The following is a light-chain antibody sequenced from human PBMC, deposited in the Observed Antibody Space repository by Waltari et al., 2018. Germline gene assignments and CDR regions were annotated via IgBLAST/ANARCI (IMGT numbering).Light chain of an antibody. CDR1: QSISSW. Sequence: DIQMTQSPSTLSASLGARVTITCRASQSISSWLAWYQQKPGKAPKLLIYKASSLESGVPSRFSGSGSGTEFTLTISSLQPDDFATYYCQQYNSLWTFGQGTKVEIK. CDR3: QQYNSLWT. CDR2: KAS. J-gene: IGKJ1*01. V-gene: IGKV1-5*03.